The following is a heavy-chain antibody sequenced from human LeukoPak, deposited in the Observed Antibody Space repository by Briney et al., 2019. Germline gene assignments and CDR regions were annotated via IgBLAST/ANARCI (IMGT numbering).Heavy chain of an antibody. CDR1: GGSFSGYY. D-gene: IGHD2-8*01. V-gene: IGHV4-34*01. CDR3: ARGRKEALMVYAPYYYYYMDV. Sequence: SETLSLTCAVYGGSFSGYYWSWIRQPPGKGLEWIGEINHSGSTNYNPSLKSRVTISVDTSKNQFSLKLSSVTAADTAVYYCARGRKEALMVYAPYYYYYMDVWGKGTTVTVSS. J-gene: IGHJ6*03. CDR2: INHSGST.